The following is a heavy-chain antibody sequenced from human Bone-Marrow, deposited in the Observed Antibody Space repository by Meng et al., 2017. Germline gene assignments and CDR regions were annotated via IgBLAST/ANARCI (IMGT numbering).Heavy chain of an antibody. CDR3: ARSLRISGWYWSWFDP. Sequence: GSLRLSCAASGFTFSSYEMSWVRQAPGKGLEWVSYISSSGSTIYYADSVKGRFTISRDNAKNSLYLQMNSLRAEDTAVYYCARSLRISGWYWSWFDPWGQGTLVTFSS. D-gene: IGHD6-19*01. CDR2: ISSSGSTI. J-gene: IGHJ5*02. V-gene: IGHV3-48*03. CDR1: GFTFSSYE.